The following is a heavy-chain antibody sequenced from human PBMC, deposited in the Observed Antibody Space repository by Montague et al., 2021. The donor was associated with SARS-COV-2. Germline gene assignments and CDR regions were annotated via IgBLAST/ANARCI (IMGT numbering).Heavy chain of an antibody. D-gene: IGHD3-16*01. CDR2: IYHSGST. V-gene: IGHV4-30-2*01. J-gene: IGHJ6*02. CDR1: GGSICSGGYS. CDR3: AREEGDYGGMDV. Sequence: TLSLTCAVSGGSICSGGYSWSWIRQPPGKGLEWIGYIYHSGSTYYNPSLKSRVTISVDRSKNQFSLKLSSVTAADTAVYYCAREEGDYGGMDVWGQGATVTVSS.